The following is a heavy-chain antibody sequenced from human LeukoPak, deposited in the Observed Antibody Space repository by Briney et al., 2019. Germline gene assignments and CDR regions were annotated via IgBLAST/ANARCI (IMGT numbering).Heavy chain of an antibody. D-gene: IGHD1-26*01. V-gene: IGHV3-30-3*01. CDR3: ARDVQWELLFDY. CDR2: ISYDGSNK. J-gene: IGHJ4*02. CDR1: GFTFSSYA. Sequence: GGSLRLSCAASGFTFSSYAMHWVRQAPGKGLEWVAVISYDGSNKYYADSVKGRFTISRDNAKNSLYLQMNSLRDEDTAVYYCARDVQWELLFDYWGQGTLVTVSS.